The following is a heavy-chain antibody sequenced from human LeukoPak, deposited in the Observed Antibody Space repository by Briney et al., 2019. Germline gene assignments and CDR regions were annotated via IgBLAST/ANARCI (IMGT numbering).Heavy chain of an antibody. V-gene: IGHV3-7*03. CDR1: GFTFSSYW. Sequence: GSLRLSRAASGFTFSSYWMSWVRQAPGKGLEWVANIKQDGSEKYYVDSVKGRFTISRDNAKNSLYLQMNSLRAEDTAVYYCARDPKMASGRLPDYWGQGTLVTVSS. CDR3: ARDPKMASGRLPDY. J-gene: IGHJ4*02. CDR2: IKQDGSEK. D-gene: IGHD1-26*01.